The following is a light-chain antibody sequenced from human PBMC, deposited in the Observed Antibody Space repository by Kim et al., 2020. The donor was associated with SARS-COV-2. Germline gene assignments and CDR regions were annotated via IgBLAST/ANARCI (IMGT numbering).Light chain of an antibody. Sequence: QSALTQPASVSGSPGQSITISCTGTSSDVGGYNYVSWYQQHPGKAPKLIIYDVSNRPSGVSYRFSGSKSGNTASLSISGLQAEDEADYYCSSHTSSSTRVFGGGTKVTVL. J-gene: IGLJ3*02. CDR2: DVS. CDR1: SSDVGGYNY. CDR3: SSHTSSSTRV. V-gene: IGLV2-14*03.